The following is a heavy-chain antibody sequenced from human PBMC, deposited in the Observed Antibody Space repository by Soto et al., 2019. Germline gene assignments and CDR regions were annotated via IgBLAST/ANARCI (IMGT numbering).Heavy chain of an antibody. CDR3: ASRVLDYYGSGSSDY. CDR2: IYYSGST. J-gene: IGHJ4*02. D-gene: IGHD3-10*01. V-gene: IGHV4-39*01. CDR1: GGSISSSSYY. Sequence: SETLSITCTVSGGSISSSSYYWGWIRQPPGKELEWIGSIYYSGSTYYNPSLKSRVTISVDTSKNQFSLKLSSVTSADTAVYYCASRVLDYYGSGSSDYWGQGTLVS.